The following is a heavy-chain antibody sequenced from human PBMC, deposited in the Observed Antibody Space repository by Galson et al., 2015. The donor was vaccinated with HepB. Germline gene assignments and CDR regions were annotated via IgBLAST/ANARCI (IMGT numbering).Heavy chain of an antibody. J-gene: IGHJ2*01. Sequence: SLRLSCAASGFAFSSYAMSWVRQAPGTGLEWVSAVSDSHGNTYADSVEGRFTISRDNSKDTLYLQMNSLRVEDTAVYYCAKDRLTADRWYFDLWGRGTLVTVS. V-gene: IGHV3-23*01. CDR2: VSDSHGNT. D-gene: IGHD2-2*01. CDR3: AKDRLTADRWYFDL. CDR1: GFAFSSYA.